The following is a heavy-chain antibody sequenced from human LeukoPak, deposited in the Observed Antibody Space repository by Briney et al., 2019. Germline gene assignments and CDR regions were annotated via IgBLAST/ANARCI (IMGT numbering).Heavy chain of an antibody. D-gene: IGHD5-18*01. CDR2: IYYSGST. V-gene: IGHV4-31*03. CDR1: GGSISSGGYY. J-gene: IGHJ4*02. Sequence: SETLSLTCTVSGGSISSGGYYWSWIRQHPGKGLEWIGYIYYSGSTYYNASLKSRVTISVDTSKNQFSLKLSSVTAADTAVYYCARSVDIAMVTFDYWGQGTLVTVSS. CDR3: ARSVDIAMVTFDY.